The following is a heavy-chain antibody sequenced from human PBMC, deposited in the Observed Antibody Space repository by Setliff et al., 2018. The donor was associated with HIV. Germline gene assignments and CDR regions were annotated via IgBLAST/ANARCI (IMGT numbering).Heavy chain of an antibody. CDR1: GFTFSSYE. V-gene: IGHV3-48*03. CDR3: ARGGNTMIVVVGVRDV. CDR2: ISSSGSII. J-gene: IGHJ6*02. Sequence: PGGSLRLSCTASGFTFSSYEMNWVRQAPGKGLEWVSYISSSGSIIYYADSVKGRFTISRDNAKNSLYLQMNSLRAEDTAVYYCARGGNTMIVVVGVRDVWGQGTTVTVSS. D-gene: IGHD3-22*01.